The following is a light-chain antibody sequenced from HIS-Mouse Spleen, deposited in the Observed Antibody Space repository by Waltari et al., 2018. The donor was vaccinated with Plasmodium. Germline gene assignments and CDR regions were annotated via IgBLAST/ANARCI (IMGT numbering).Light chain of an antibody. J-gene: IGLJ3*02. CDR3: YSTDSSGNHRV. V-gene: IGLV3-10*01. CDR1: ALPKNY. CDR2: EDS. Sequence: VSPGQTARITCSGDALPKNYAYWYQQKSGQAPVLVIYEDSKRPTGIPERFSGSSSGTMATLTISGAQVEDEADYYCYSTDSSGNHRVFGGGTKLTVL.